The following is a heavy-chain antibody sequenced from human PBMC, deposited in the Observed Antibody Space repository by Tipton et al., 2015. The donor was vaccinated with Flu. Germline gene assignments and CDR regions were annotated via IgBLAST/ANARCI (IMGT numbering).Heavy chain of an antibody. D-gene: IGHD4-23*01. V-gene: IGHV4-4*07. CDR3: ATEYRGGGNRYYFDY. J-gene: IGHJ4*02. Sequence: TLSLTCTVSGGPLSSFYWNWIRQPAGKGLEWVGRIYSSGSASYNPSLKSRVTISVDTSKNQFSLKLSSVTAADTAVYYCATEYRGGGNRYYFDYWGQGTLVTVSS. CDR2: IYSSGSA. CDR1: GGPLSSFY.